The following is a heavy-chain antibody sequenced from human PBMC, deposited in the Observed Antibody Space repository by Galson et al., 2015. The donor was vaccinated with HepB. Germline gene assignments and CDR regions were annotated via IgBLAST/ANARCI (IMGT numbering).Heavy chain of an antibody. J-gene: IGHJ6*03. V-gene: IGHV2-5*02. CDR3: ARAYYDYIWGSYRYYYYYYMDV. D-gene: IGHD3-16*02. Sequence: PALVKPTQTLTLTCTFSGFSLSTSGVGVGWIRQPPGKALEWLALIYWDDDKRYSPSLKSRLTITKDTSKNQVVLTMTNMDPVDTATYYCARAYYDYIWGSYRYYYYYYMDVWGKGTTVTVSS. CDR2: IYWDDDK. CDR1: GFSLSTSGVG.